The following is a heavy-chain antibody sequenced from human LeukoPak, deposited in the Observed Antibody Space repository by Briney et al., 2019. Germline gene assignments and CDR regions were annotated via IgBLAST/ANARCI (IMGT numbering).Heavy chain of an antibody. J-gene: IGHJ4*02. Sequence: SETLSLTCTVSGGSITSYYWTWIRQPPGKGLGWIGYIYYSGSTNYNPSLRSRVTMSVDTSKDQVSLNLRSVTAADTAVYYCARCAAMDDDYFDYWGRGILVTVSS. CDR2: IYYSGST. CDR3: ARCAAMDDDYFDY. V-gene: IGHV4-59*01. D-gene: IGHD5-18*01. CDR1: GGSITSYY.